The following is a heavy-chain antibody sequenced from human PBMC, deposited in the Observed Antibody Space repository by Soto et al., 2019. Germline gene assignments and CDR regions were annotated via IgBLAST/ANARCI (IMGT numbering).Heavy chain of an antibody. D-gene: IGHD5-18*01. CDR2: ISGSGGST. CDR1: GFTFSSYA. V-gene: IGHV3-23*01. Sequence: GGSLRLSCAASGFTFSSYAMSWVRQAPGKGLEWVSAISGSGGSTYYADSVKGRFTISRDNSKNTLYLQMNSLRAEDTAVYYCAKIPVGGYSFDGVSWFDPWGQGTLVTVSS. J-gene: IGHJ5*02. CDR3: AKIPVGGYSFDGVSWFDP.